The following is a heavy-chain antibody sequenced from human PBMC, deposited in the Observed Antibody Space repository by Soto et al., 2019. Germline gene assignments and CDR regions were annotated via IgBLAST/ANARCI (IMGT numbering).Heavy chain of an antibody. V-gene: IGHV1-3*01. J-gene: IGHJ3*02. CDR1: GYTFTSYA. Sequence: GASVKVCCTASGYTFTSYAMHWVRQAPGQRLEWMGWINAGNGNTKYSQKFQGRVTITRDTSASTAYMELSSLRSEDTAVYYCARDKYSTALGAFDIWGQGTMVTVSS. CDR3: ARDKYSTALGAFDI. D-gene: IGHD6-6*01. CDR2: INAGNGNT.